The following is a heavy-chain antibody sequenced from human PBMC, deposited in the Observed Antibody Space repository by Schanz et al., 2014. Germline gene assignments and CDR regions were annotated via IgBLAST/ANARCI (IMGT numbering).Heavy chain of an antibody. D-gene: IGHD6-13*01. V-gene: IGHV1-69*09. CDR3: ASSGAGYSSSWDFDY. CDR1: GYTFSFTSYN. J-gene: IGHJ4*02. CDR2: IIPILGIA. Sequence: QVQVEQSGPEVKKPGASVTVSCQASGYTFSFTSYNVHWVRQAPGQGLEWMGRIIPILGIANYAQKFQGRVTITAGKSTFTAYMDVSSLRSEDTAVYYCASSGAGYSSSWDFDYWGQGTLVTVSS.